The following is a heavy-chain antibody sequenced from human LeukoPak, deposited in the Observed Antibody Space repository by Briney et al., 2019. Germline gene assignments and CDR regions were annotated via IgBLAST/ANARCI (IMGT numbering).Heavy chain of an antibody. Sequence: SETLSLTCTVSGGSISSDYWSWIRQPPGKGLEWIGYINYSGRTDYNPSLKSRVTISVDTSKNQFSLKLSSVTAADTAVFYCARTISGWYYFDYWGQGTLVTVSS. V-gene: IGHV4-59*08. CDR2: INYSGRT. D-gene: IGHD6-13*01. CDR1: GGSISSDY. J-gene: IGHJ4*02. CDR3: ARTISGWYYFDY.